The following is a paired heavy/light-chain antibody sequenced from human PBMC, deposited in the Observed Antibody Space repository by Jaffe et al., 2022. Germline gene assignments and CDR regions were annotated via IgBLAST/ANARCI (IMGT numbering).Heavy chain of an antibody. CDR1: GYTFTSYY. V-gene: IGHV1-46*01. CDR3: ARDRISLEVVVDAFDI. Sequence: QVQLVQSGAEVKKPGASVKVSCKASGYTFTSYYMHWVRQAPGQGLEWMGIINPSGGSTSYAQKFQGRVTMTRDTSTSTVYMELSSLRSEDTAVYYCARDRISLEVVVDAFDIWGQGTMVTVSS. J-gene: IGHJ3*02. CDR2: INPSGGST. D-gene: IGHD3-22*01.
Light chain of an antibody. V-gene: IGLV3-27*01. CDR2: KDS. J-gene: IGLJ3*02. CDR1: VLAKKY. CDR3: YSAADNKKWV. Sequence: SYELTQPSSVSVSPGQTARITCSGDVLAKKYARWFQQKPGQAPVLVIYKDSERPSGIPERFSGSSSGTTVTLTISGAQVEDEADYYCYSAADNKKWVFGGGTKLTVL.